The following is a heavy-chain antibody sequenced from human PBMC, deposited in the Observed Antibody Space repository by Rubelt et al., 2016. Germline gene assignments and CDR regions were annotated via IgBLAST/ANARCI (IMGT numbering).Heavy chain of an antibody. D-gene: IGHD6-13*01. J-gene: IGHJ4*02. CDR1: GGTFSSYA. CDR3: ASQGAAAGEYYFDY. V-gene: IGHV1-2*04. Sequence: QVQLVQSGAEVKKPGSSVKVSCKASGGTFSSYAISWVRQAPGQGLEWMGWINPNSGGTNYERKFQGWVTMTRDTSISTAYMELSRLRSDDTAVYYCASQGAAAGEYYFDYWGQGTLVTVSS. CDR2: INPNSGGT.